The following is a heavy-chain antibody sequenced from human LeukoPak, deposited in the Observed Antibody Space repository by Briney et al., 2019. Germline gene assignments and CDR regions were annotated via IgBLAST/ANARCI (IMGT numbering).Heavy chain of an antibody. V-gene: IGHV4-39*07. D-gene: IGHD1-26*01. Sequence: KPSETLSLTCTVSGGSISSSSYYWGWIRQPPGKGLEWIGSIYYSGSTYYNPSLKSRVTISVDTSKNQFSLKLSSVTAADTAIYYCARDNSVGDNAWWFDPWGQGTLVTVSS. CDR1: GGSISSSSYY. CDR3: ARDNSVGDNAWWFDP. J-gene: IGHJ5*02. CDR2: IYYSGST.